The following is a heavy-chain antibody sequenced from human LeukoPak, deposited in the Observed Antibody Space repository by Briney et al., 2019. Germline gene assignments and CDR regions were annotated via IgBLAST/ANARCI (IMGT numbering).Heavy chain of an antibody. CDR1: GFTFSSYA. CDR3: AREPSGYSCFDY. V-gene: IGHV3-30*04. Sequence: PGRSLRLSCAASGFTFSSYAMHWVRQAPGKGLEWVAVISYDGSNKYYADSVKGRFTISRDNSKNTLYLQMNSLRAEDTAVYYCAREPSGYSCFDYWGQGTLVTVSS. D-gene: IGHD3-22*01. J-gene: IGHJ4*02. CDR2: ISYDGSNK.